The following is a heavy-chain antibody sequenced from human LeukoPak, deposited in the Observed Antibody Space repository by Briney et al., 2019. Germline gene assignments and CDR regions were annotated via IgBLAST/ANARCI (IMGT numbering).Heavy chain of an antibody. CDR1: GYSFTSYG. Sequence: ASVKVSCKASGYSFTSYGFNWVRQAPGQGLEWMGWISAYNGNTNYAQKFQGRVTMTTDTSTSTAYMELRSLRSDDTAVYYCARDSDGDPDFDYWGQGTLVTVSS. J-gene: IGHJ4*02. D-gene: IGHD4-17*01. V-gene: IGHV1-18*01. CDR3: ARDSDGDPDFDY. CDR2: ISAYNGNT.